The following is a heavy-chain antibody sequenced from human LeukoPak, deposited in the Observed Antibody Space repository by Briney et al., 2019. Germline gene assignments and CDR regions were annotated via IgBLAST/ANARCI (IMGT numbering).Heavy chain of an antibody. CDR2: ISYDGSNK. Sequence: GRSLRLSCAASGFTFSSYGMHWVRQAPGKGLEWVAVISYDGSNKYYADSVKGRFTISRDNSKNTLYLQMNSLRAEDTAVYYCAKDRGGLRYFDWLSYYFDYWGQGTLVTVSS. CDR1: GFTFSSYG. D-gene: IGHD3-9*01. J-gene: IGHJ4*02. V-gene: IGHV3-30*18. CDR3: AKDRGGLRYFDWLSYYFDY.